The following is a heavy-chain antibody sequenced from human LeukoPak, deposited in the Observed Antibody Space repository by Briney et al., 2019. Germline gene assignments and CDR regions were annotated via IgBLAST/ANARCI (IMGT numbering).Heavy chain of an antibody. V-gene: IGHV3-30*02. CDR1: GFTFRSYG. D-gene: IGHD3-16*01. CDR2: IWYDGSNK. Sequence: PGGSLSLSCAASGFTFRSYGMHGVRQAPGKGLEWVVFIWYDGSNKYSADSVKGRFPISRDNSKNTLYLKMKSLRTEDRAVYYCSKGYGWGASYYYFY. J-gene: IGHJ6*03. CDR3: SKGYGWGASYYYFY.